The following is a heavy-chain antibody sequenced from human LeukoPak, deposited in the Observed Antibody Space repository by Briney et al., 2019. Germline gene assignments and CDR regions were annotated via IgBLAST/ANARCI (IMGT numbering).Heavy chain of an antibody. Sequence: SETLSLTCTVSGGSVSGSYWSWVRQSPGKGLEWIGYIYYSGATNYNPPLKSRVSISIDTSKNQFSLKLSSVTPADTAVYYCARDSYGSGSSYNDYYYYMDVWGKGTTVTIS. D-gene: IGHD3-10*01. CDR2: IYYSGAT. CDR1: GGSVSGSY. V-gene: IGHV4-59*02. CDR3: ARDSYGSGSSYNDYYYYMDV. J-gene: IGHJ6*03.